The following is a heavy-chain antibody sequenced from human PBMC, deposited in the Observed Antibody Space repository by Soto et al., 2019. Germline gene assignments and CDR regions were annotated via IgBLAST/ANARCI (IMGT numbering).Heavy chain of an antibody. D-gene: IGHD1-26*01. J-gene: IGHJ4*02. CDR1: GYTFSKYG. CDR3: ARASQWEPLRD. CDR2: VSAYNLNT. V-gene: IGHV1-18*04. Sequence: ASVKVCCKASGYTFSKYGIIWGRQAPGQGLEWMGWVSAYNLNTNYAQKFEDRVTMTTDTSTGTAYMELRSLRSDDTAVYFCARASQWEPLRDWGQGPPVTVSS.